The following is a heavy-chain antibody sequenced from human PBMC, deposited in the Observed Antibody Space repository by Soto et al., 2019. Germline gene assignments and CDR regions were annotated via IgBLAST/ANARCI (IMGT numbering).Heavy chain of an antibody. Sequence: SETLSLTCTVSGGSISSSSYYWGWIRQPPGKGLEWIGSIYYSGSTYYNPSLKSRVTISVDTSKNQFSLKLSSVTAADTAVYYCARSVLYDSSGYYYFVTPEDYYYGMDVWGQGTTVTVSS. V-gene: IGHV4-39*01. CDR1: GGSISSSSYY. J-gene: IGHJ6*02. CDR3: ARSVLYDSSGYYYFVTPEDYYYGMDV. D-gene: IGHD3-22*01. CDR2: IYYSGST.